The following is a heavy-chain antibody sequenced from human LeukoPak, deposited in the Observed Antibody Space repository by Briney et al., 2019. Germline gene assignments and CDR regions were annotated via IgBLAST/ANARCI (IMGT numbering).Heavy chain of an antibody. CDR3: ARDKYCGGGTCYYLLFDY. J-gene: IGHJ4*02. D-gene: IGHD2-15*01. CDR2: INPNGGVT. Sequence: ASVKLSCKASGYTFTGYYMHWVRQAPGQGLEWMGWINPNGGVTRYAQRFQGRITMTRDTSINTAYMELSRLRFDDTAVYYCARDKYCGGGTCYYLLFDYWGQGSLVTLSS. V-gene: IGHV1-2*02. CDR1: GYTFTGYY.